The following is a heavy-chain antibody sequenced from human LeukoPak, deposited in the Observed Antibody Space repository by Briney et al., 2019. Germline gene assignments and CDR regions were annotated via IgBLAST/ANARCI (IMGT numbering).Heavy chain of an antibody. J-gene: IGHJ4*02. CDR2: IYSGGST. CDR1: GLTVSRNY. V-gene: IGHV3-53*01. D-gene: IGHD3-16*02. CDR3: ARVRPYDYVWGSYRPFDY. Sequence: GGSLRLSCAASGLTVSRNYMSWVRQAPGKGLEWVSVIYSGGSTYYADSVKGRFTISRDNSKNTLYLQMNSLRAEDTAVYYCARVRPYDYVWGSYRPFDYWGQGTLVTVSS.